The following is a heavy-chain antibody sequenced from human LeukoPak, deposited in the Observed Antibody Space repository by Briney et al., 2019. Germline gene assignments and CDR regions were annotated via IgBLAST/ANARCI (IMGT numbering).Heavy chain of an antibody. V-gene: IGHV4-34*01. CDR1: GGSFSGYY. CDR2: INHSGST. Sequence: SETLSLTCAVYGGSFSGYYWSWIRQPPGKGLEWIGEINHSGSTNYNPSLKSRVTISVDTSKNQFSLKLSSVTAADTAVYYCARVALLWLREPGYFDYWGQGTLVTVSS. D-gene: IGHD3-10*01. J-gene: IGHJ4*02. CDR3: ARVALLWLREPGYFDY.